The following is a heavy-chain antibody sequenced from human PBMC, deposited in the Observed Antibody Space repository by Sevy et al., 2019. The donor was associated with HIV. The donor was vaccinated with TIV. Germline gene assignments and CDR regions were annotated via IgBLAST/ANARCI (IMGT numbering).Heavy chain of an antibody. CDR3: ARGAAAGTFDY. D-gene: IGHD6-13*01. V-gene: IGHV3-74*01. J-gene: IGHJ4*02. CDR1: GFTFSSYW. Sequence: GGSLRLSCAASGFTFSSYWMHWARQAPGKGLVWVSRVNRDGSSTSYADSVKGRFTNSRANAKNTLYLQMNSLRAEDTAVYYCARGAAAGTFDYWGQGTLVTVSS. CDR2: VNRDGSST.